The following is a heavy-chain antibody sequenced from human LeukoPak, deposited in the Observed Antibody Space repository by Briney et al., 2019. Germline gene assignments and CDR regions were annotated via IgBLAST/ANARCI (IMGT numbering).Heavy chain of an antibody. Sequence: GGSLRLSCAASGFTFSSYSMNWVRQAPGKGLEWVSSISSSSSYIYYADSVKGRFTISRDNAKNSLYLQMNSLRAEDTAVYYCARGRGEDTVDYWGQGTLVTVSS. CDR3: ARGRGEDTVDY. D-gene: IGHD3-16*01. J-gene: IGHJ4*02. V-gene: IGHV3-21*01. CDR2: ISSSSSYI. CDR1: GFTFSSYS.